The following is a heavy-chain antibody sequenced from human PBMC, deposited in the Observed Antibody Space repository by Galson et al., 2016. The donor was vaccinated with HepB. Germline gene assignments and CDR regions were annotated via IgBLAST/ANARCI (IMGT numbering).Heavy chain of an antibody. CDR3: ARGRTPDFWRALNWFDP. Sequence: SETLSLTCTVSGGSISSYYWSWIRQPPGKGLEWIGYINYSGRTNYNTPLKSRVPMSLDTSKNQFSRKLSSVPATDTAVFYCARGRTPDFWRALNWFDPWGQGTLVTVSS. CDR2: INYSGRT. J-gene: IGHJ5*02. D-gene: IGHD3-3*01. CDR1: GGSISSYY. V-gene: IGHV4-59*01.